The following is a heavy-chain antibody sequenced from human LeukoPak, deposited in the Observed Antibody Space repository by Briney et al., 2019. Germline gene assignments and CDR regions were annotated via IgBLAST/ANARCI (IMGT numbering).Heavy chain of an antibody. V-gene: IGHV1-24*01. CDR2: FDPEDGET. D-gene: IGHD2-15*01. CDR3: ATLAVAATLYFDY. Sequence: ASVKVSCKASGYTFTGDYIHWVRQAPGKGLEWMGGFDPEDGETIYAQKFQGRVTMTEDTSTDTAYMELSSLRSEDTAVYYCATLAVAATLYFDYWGQGTLVTVSS. J-gene: IGHJ4*02. CDR1: GYTFTGDY.